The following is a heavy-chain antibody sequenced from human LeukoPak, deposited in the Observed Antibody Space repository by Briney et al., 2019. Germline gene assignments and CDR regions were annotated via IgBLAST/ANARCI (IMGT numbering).Heavy chain of an antibody. Sequence: SETLSLTCTVSGGSISSSTYNWGWICQPPRKGLEWIGSIYNTGSPFSNPSLQSRSIISIDTSKNQFSLKLSSVTAADTAIYYCASQPYYESSGYYFYWGQGTLVTVSS. CDR1: GGSISSSTYN. D-gene: IGHD3-22*01. CDR3: ASQPYYESSGYYFY. J-gene: IGHJ4*02. V-gene: IGHV4-39*01. CDR2: IYNTGSP.